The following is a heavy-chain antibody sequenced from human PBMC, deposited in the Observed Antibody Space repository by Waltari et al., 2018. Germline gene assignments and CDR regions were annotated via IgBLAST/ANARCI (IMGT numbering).Heavy chain of an antibody. CDR1: GFTFSSYA. CDR3: AKEEGYYDSRGETYYYYGMDV. CDR2: ISGSGGST. D-gene: IGHD3-22*01. J-gene: IGHJ6*02. V-gene: IGHV3-23*01. Sequence: EVQLLESGGGLVQPGGSLRRSCAASGFTFSSYAMSWVRQAPGKGMEWVSAISGSGGSTYYADSVKGRFTISRDKSKNTLYLQMNSLRAEDTAVYYCAKEEGYYDSRGETYYYYGMDVWGQGTTVTVSS.